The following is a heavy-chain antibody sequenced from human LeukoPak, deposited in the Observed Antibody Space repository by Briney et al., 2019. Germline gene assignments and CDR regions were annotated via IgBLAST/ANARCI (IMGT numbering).Heavy chain of an antibody. CDR2: ISGSGGST. V-gene: IGHV3-23*01. D-gene: IGHD1-1*01. CDR3: AKDLDTTSESY. J-gene: IGHJ4*02. Sequence: PGGSLRLSCAASGFTFSSYAMSWVRQAPGKGLDWVSAISGSGGSTSYADSVKGRFTISSDNSKNTLYLQMNSLRVEDTAVYYCAKDLDTTSESYWGQGTLVTVSS. CDR1: GFTFSSYA.